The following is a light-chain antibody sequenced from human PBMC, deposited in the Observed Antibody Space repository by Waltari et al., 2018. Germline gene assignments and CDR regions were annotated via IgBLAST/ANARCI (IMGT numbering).Light chain of an antibody. Sequence: QSVLTQPPPASGTPGQRVTLSCSGGTFNVGSNPVNWYQQLPGTAPNLLIYNNDRRPSGVPDRFSGSKSGTSASLAISGLQSEDEADYYCATWDDSLNGWVFGGGTKLTVL. CDR2: NND. V-gene: IGLV1-44*01. J-gene: IGLJ3*02. CDR1: TFNVGSNP. CDR3: ATWDDSLNGWV.